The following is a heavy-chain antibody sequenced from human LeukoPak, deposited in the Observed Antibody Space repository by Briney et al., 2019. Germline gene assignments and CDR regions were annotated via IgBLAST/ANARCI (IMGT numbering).Heavy chain of an antibody. V-gene: IGHV1-2*02. CDR3: ACWRGSVIHFSGPFDY. D-gene: IGHD3-10*01. Sequence: ASVKVSCKASGYTFTGYHMHWVRQAPGQGLEWVGWIDPNTGGTTYAQKFQGRVTMTRDTSISTAYMELSRLTSDDTAIYYCACWRGSVIHFSGPFDYWGQGTLVTVSS. CDR1: GYTFTGYH. CDR2: IDPNTGGT. J-gene: IGHJ4*02.